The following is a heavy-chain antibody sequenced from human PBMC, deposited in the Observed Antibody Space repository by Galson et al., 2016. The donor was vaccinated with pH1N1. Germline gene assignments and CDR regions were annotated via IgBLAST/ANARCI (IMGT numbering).Heavy chain of an antibody. CDR1: GITFSSYA. D-gene: IGHD6-13*01. CDR3: AKDQHRSSSWWGYFEN. V-gene: IGHV3-23*01. CDR2: ISFTGGST. Sequence: SLRLSCAASGITFSSYAMTWVRQAPGKGLEWVSFISFTGGSTYYADSVKGRFTISRDNSKKTLYLQMSSLRVEDTAVYYCAKDQHRSSSWWGYFENWGQGTLVTVSS. J-gene: IGHJ4*02.